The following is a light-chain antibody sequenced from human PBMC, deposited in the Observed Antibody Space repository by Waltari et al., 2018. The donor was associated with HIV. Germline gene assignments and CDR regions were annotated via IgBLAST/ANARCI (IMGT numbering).Light chain of an antibody. V-gene: IGLV3-25*03. Sequence: SYELTQPPSVSASPGQTARITCFGDALPKQYAYWYQQKPGQAPVLGIYKDNERPSGITERFSGSSSGTTVTLTISGVQAADEADYYCHSSDSSGTYVFGPGTQVTVL. CDR1: ALPKQY. J-gene: IGLJ1*01. CDR2: KDN. CDR3: HSSDSSGTYV.